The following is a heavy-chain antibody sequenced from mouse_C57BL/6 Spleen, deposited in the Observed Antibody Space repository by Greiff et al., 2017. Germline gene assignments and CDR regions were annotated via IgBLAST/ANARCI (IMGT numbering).Heavy chain of an antibody. CDR3: ARGPNYYGSSYVDY. D-gene: IGHD1-1*01. V-gene: IGHV2-2*01. J-gene: IGHJ2*01. Sequence: VQLKQSGPGLVQPSQSLSITCPVSGFSLTSYGVHWVRQSPGKGLEWLGVIWSGGSTDYNAAFISRLSISKDNSKSQVFFKMNSLQADDTAIYXCARGPNYYGSSYVDYWGQGTTLTVSS. CDR2: IWSGGST. CDR1: GFSLTSYG.